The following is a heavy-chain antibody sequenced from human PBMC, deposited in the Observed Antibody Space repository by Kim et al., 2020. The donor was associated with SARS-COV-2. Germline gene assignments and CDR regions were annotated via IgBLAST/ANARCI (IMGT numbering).Heavy chain of an antibody. CDR1: GFTFSDYY. CDR3: ARSVDTAMVLDY. D-gene: IGHD5-18*01. V-gene: IGHV3-11*03. Sequence: GGSLRLSCAASGFTFSDYYMSWIRQAPGKGLEWVSYISSSSYTNYADSVKGRFTISRDNAKNSLYLQMNSLRAEDTAVYYCARSVDTAMVLDYWGQGTLVTVSS. CDR2: ISSSSYT. J-gene: IGHJ4*02.